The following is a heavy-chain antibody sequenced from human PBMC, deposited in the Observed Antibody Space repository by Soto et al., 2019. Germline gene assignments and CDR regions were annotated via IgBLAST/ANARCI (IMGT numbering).Heavy chain of an antibody. CDR2: ISGSGGST. J-gene: IGHJ3*02. V-gene: IGHV3-23*01. Sequence: WGSLRLSCAASGFTFSSYAMSWVRQAPGKGLEWVSAISGSGGSTYYADSVKGRFTISRDNSKNTLYLQMNSLRAEDTAVYYCAKDGYCSGGSCYGDDAFDIWGQGTMVTVSS. CDR3: AKDGYCSGGSCYGDDAFDI. CDR1: GFTFSSYA. D-gene: IGHD2-15*01.